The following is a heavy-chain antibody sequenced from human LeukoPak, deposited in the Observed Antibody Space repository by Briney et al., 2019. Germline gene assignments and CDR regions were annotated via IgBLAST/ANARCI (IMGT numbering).Heavy chain of an antibody. V-gene: IGHV1-2*02. CDR3: ARQYYYDSSGYYAPDAFDI. CDR1: GYTFTGYY. Sequence: ASVKVSCKASGYTFTGYYMHWVRQAPGQGLEWMGWINPNSGGTNYAQKFQGRVTMTRDTSISTAYMELGRLRSDDTAVYYCARQYYYDSSGYYAPDAFDIWGQGTMVTVSS. J-gene: IGHJ3*02. CDR2: INPNSGGT. D-gene: IGHD3-22*01.